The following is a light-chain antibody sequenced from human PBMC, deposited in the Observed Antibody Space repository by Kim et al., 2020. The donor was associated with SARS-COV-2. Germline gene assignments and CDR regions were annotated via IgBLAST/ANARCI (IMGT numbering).Light chain of an antibody. CDR1: SSSIGAGYD. V-gene: IGLV1-40*01. J-gene: IGLJ3*02. Sequence: QRVTIACTGASSSIGAGYDVHWYQQLPGTAPKLLIYGNSNRPSGFPDRFSVSKSGTSASLAITGLQAEDEADYYCQSYDSSLSGSVFGGGTQLTVL. CDR2: GNS. CDR3: QSYDSSLSGSV.